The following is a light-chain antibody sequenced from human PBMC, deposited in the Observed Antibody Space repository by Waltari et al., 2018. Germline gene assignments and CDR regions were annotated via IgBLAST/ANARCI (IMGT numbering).Light chain of an antibody. CDR3: QQYHDWPPVT. Sequence: TMMTQSPATLSVSPGERVTLSCRASQSVYSNLAWYQQKPGQAPRLLIYGASTRATGIPVMFIGSGSGTEFTLTISSLQSEDFAIYFCQQYHDWPPVTFGGGTKVEIK. CDR1: QSVYSN. J-gene: IGKJ4*01. V-gene: IGKV3-15*01. CDR2: GAS.